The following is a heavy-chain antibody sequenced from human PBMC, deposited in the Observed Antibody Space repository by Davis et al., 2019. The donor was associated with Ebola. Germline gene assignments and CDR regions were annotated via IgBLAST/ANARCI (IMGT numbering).Heavy chain of an antibody. CDR3: ARNPPENGYYYYYMDV. Sequence: ASVKVSCKASGYTFTGYFMHWVRQAPGQGLEWMGWINPNSGGTNYAQKFQGWVTITRDTSATTSYLEMSGLRSEDTAVYFCARNPPENGYYYYYMDVWGTGTTVTVSS. D-gene: IGHD2-8*01. CDR1: GYTFTGYF. J-gene: IGHJ6*03. CDR2: INPNSGGT. V-gene: IGHV1-2*04.